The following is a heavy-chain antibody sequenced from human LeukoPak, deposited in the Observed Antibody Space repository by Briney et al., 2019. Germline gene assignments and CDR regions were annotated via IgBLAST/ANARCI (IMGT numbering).Heavy chain of an antibody. D-gene: IGHD3-3*01. V-gene: IGHV3-33*01. CDR2: IWYDGSNK. Sequence: GGSLRLSCAASGFTFSSYGMPWVRQAPGKGLEWVADIWYDGSNKYYADSVKGRFTISRDNSKNTLYLQMNSLRAEDTAVYYCARGYTIFGVVIMGYWGQGTLVTVSS. J-gene: IGHJ4*02. CDR1: GFTFSSYG. CDR3: ARGYTIFGVVIMGY.